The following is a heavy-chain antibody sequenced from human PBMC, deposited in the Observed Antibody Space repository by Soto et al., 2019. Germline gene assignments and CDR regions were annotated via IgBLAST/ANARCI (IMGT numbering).Heavy chain of an antibody. CDR3: ARAPPWIQLPPLGYGMDV. CDR2: IYYSGST. Sequence: SETLSLTCTVSGGSMSSGDYYWRWIRQPPGKGLEWIGYIYYSGSTYYNPSLKSRVTISVDTSKNQXSLKLXSVTAADTAVYYCARAPPWIQLPPLGYGMDVWGHGTTVTVS. CDR1: GGSMSSGDYY. V-gene: IGHV4-30-4*01. D-gene: IGHD5-18*01. J-gene: IGHJ6*02.